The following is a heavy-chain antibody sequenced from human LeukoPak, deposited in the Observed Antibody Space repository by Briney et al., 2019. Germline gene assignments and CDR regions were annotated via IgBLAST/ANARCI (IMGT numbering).Heavy chain of an antibody. CDR2: IASDGSST. CDR3: ARGRPHGNDY. D-gene: IGHD4-23*01. J-gene: IGHJ4*02. V-gene: IGHV3-74*01. Sequence: GGSPRLSCAASGFTFSSYWMNWVRQAPGKGLVWVSRIASDGSSTTYADSVKGRFSISRDNAKNTLYLQMNSLRVEDTAVYYCARGRPHGNDYWGQGTMVTVSS. CDR1: GFTFSSYW.